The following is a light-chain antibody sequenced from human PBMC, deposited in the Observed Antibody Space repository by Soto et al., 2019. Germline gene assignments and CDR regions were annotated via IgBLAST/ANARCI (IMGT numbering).Light chain of an antibody. V-gene: IGLV2-8*01. CDR1: SSDVGAYKY. Sequence: QSALTQPPSASGSPGQSVTISCTGTSSDVGAYKYVSWYQQYPGKAPQLMIYEVSKRPSGVPGRFSGSKSGNTASLTVSGLQAEDEADYYCTSYVGSNIWVFGGGTKLTVL. CDR3: TSYVGSNIWV. J-gene: IGLJ3*02. CDR2: EVS.